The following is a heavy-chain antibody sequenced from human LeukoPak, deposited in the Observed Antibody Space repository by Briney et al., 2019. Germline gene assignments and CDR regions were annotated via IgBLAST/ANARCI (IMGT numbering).Heavy chain of an antibody. Sequence: ASVKVSCKASGGTFSSYAISWVRQAPGQGLEWMGGIIPIFGTANYAQKLRGRVTMTTDTSTSTAYMELRSLRSDDSAVYYCARDYRGSGGQNDYWGQGTLVTVSS. J-gene: IGHJ4*02. V-gene: IGHV1-69*05. D-gene: IGHD3-16*01. CDR2: IIPIFGTA. CDR3: ARDYRGSGGQNDY. CDR1: GGTFSSYA.